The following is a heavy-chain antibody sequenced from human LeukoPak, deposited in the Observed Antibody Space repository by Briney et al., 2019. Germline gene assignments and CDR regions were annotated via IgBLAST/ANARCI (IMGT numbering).Heavy chain of an antibody. D-gene: IGHD2/OR15-2a*01. CDR2: ISNNVGRT. CDR3: ARDEDTSALSEY. J-gene: IGHJ4*02. V-gene: IGHV3-23*01. CDR1: GSSFSSNT. Sequence: AGRSRRLSCAGSGSSFSSNTMSWVRQAPRRVLEWVAAISNNVGRTDYADSVQSCFTISRDHSTSPLYLQMDSLRAKDTAVYFCARDEDTSALSEYWGQETLLTVSS.